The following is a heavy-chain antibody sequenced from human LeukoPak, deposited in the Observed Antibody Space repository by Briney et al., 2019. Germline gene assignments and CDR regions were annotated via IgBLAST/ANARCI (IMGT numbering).Heavy chain of an antibody. CDR2: ISGSGGST. D-gene: IGHD1-26*01. CDR1: GFTFSSYA. Sequence: GASLRLSCAASGFTFSSYAMSWVRQAPGKGLEWVSAISGSGGSTYYADSVKGRFTISRDNSKNTLCLQMNSLRAEDTAVYYCARARWELLPPDFDYWGQGTLVTVSS. J-gene: IGHJ4*02. CDR3: ARARWELLPPDFDY. V-gene: IGHV3-23*01.